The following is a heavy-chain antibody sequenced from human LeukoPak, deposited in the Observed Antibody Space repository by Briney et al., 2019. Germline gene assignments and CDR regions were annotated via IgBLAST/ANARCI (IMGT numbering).Heavy chain of an antibody. CDR1: GFTFSSYW. J-gene: IGHJ3*02. CDR2: INSDGSST. D-gene: IGHD5/OR15-5a*01. CDR3: AREGVYVPEEAFDI. V-gene: IGHV3-74*01. Sequence: GGSLRLSWAASGFTFSSYWMHWVRQAPGKGLVWVSRINSDGSSTSYADSVKGRFTISRDNAKDTLYLKMNSLRAEDTAVYYCAREGVYVPEEAFDISGQGTMVTVSS.